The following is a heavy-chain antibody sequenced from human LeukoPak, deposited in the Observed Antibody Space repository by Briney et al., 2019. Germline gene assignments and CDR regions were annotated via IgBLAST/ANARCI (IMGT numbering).Heavy chain of an antibody. V-gene: IGHV3-74*01. Sequence: GGSLRLSCAASGFTLSSYWMHWVRQAPGKGLVWVSRINGGGSSTSYADSVKGRFTISRDNARDTLYLQMNTLRAEDTAVYYCARGGTRGNFDFWGQGTLVTVSS. D-gene: IGHD1-1*01. CDR3: ARGGTRGNFDF. J-gene: IGHJ4*02. CDR2: INGGGSST. CDR1: GFTLSSYW.